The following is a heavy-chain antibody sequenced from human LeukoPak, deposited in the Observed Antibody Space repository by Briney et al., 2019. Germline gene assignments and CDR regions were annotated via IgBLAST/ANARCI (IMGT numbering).Heavy chain of an antibody. CDR2: IYYSGST. CDR1: GGSVSSGSYY. Sequence: SETLSLTCTVSGGSVSSGSYYWSWLRQPPGQGLEWIGYIYYSGSTNYNPSLKSRVTISVDTSKNQFSLKLSSVTAADTAVYYCARGGVYYYYGMDVWGQGTTVTVSS. CDR3: ARGGVYYYYGMDV. V-gene: IGHV4-61*01. D-gene: IGHD1-26*01. J-gene: IGHJ6*02.